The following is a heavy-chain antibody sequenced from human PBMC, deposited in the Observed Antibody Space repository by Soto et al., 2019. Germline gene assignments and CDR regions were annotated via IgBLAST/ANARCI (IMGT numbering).Heavy chain of an antibody. V-gene: IGHV4-4*07. Sequence: PSETLSLTCTVSGGSISGYYWSWIRQPAGKGLEWLGRIYWRGNTDTNPSLMSRLTMSVDTSKKLFSLRLTSVTAADTAVYYCGRGGGSTVDYWGQGILVTAPQ. CDR2: IYWRGNT. CDR1: GGSISGYY. J-gene: IGHJ4*02. D-gene: IGHD6-13*01. CDR3: GRGGGSTVDY.